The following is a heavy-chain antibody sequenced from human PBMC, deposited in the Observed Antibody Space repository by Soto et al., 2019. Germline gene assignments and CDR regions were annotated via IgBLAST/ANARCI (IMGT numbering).Heavy chain of an antibody. CDR2: ISYDGSNK. CDR1: GFTFSSYG. Sequence: GGSLRLSCAASGFTFSSYGMHWVRQAPGKGLEWVAVISYDGSNKYYADSVKGRFTISRDNSKNTLYLQMNSLRAEDTAVYYCARAVGYDSSGPFPDAFDIWGQGTMVTVSS. CDR3: ARAVGYDSSGPFPDAFDI. D-gene: IGHD3-22*01. J-gene: IGHJ3*02. V-gene: IGHV3-30*03.